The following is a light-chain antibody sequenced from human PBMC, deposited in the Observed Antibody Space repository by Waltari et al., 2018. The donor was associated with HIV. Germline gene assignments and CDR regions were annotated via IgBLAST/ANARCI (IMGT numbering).Light chain of an antibody. J-gene: IGKJ3*01. V-gene: IGKV3-11*01. CDR3: QQPEGT. Sequence: IVLTQSPATLSLSPGERATLSCRASQSVSKYLAWYQQKPGQAPRLLIYDASNRATGIPARFSGSGSGTDFTLTISSLEPEDFAVYYCQQPEGTFGPGTKVDIK. CDR1: QSVSKY. CDR2: DAS.